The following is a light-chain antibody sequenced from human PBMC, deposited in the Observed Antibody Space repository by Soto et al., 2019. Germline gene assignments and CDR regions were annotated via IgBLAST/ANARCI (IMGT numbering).Light chain of an antibody. V-gene: IGKV3-15*01. CDR1: QSVSSN. Sequence: EIVMTQSPATLSVSPGERATLSCRASQSVSSNLAWYQQKPGQAPRLLIYDASTRATGIPARFSGSGAGTEFTLTISSLQSEDFAVYLCQQYHNWPPITFGQGTRMEIK. CDR2: DAS. J-gene: IGKJ5*01. CDR3: QQYHNWPPIT.